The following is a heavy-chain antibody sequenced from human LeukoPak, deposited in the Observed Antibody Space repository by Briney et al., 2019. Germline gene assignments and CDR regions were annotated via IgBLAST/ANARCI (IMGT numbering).Heavy chain of an antibody. V-gene: IGHV3-11*01. CDR1: GFTFSDYY. D-gene: IGHD3-3*01. J-gene: IGHJ4*02. CDR3: AKDLKRRHTIKIFGVVMKSV. Sequence: GGSLRLSCAASGFTFSDYYMSWIRQAPGKGLEWVSYISSSGSIIYYADSVKGRFTISRDNAKNSMYLQMNSLRAEDTAVYYCAKDLKRRHTIKIFGVVMKSVWGQGTLVTVSS. CDR2: ISSSGSII.